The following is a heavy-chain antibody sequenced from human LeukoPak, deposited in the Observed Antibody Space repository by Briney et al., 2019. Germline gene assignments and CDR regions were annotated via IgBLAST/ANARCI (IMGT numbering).Heavy chain of an antibody. V-gene: IGHV5-51*01. CDR1: GYSFTSYW. CDR3: ARQSAAGVIDY. D-gene: IGHD2-15*01. Sequence: GESLKISCRGSGYSFTSYWIGWVRQMPGKGLEWMGIIYPGDSDTRYSPSFQGQVTISADKSVSTACLQWSRLKASDTAMYYCARQSAAGVIDYWGQGTLVTVSS. J-gene: IGHJ4*02. CDR2: IYPGDSDT.